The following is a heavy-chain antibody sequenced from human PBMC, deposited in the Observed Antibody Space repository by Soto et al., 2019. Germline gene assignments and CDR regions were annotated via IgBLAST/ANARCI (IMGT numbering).Heavy chain of an antibody. V-gene: IGHV3-74*01. CDR3: AKPPGPYCSSTSCYTTWFDP. D-gene: IGHD2-2*02. CDR2: INSDGSST. J-gene: IGHJ5*02. CDR1: GFTFSSYW. Sequence: GGSLRLSCAASGFTFSSYWMHWVRQAPGKGLVWVSRINSDGSSTSYADSVKGRFTISRDNAKNTLYLQMNSLRAEDTAVYYCAKPPGPYCSSTSCYTTWFDPWGQGTLVTVSS.